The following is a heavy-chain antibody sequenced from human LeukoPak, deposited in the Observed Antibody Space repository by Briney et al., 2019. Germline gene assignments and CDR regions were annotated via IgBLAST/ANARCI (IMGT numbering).Heavy chain of an antibody. CDR1: GFTFSSHW. CDR2: IKQDGSEK. CDR3: VRDSLVGYGHRYFDC. V-gene: IGHV3-7*01. J-gene: IGHJ4*02. D-gene: IGHD5-18*01. Sequence: GGSLRLSCVASGFTFSSHWMSWVRQAPGKGLEWVANIKQDGSEKKYVDSVKGRLTISRDNAKNSLYLQMNSLRVEDTAVYYCVRDSLVGYGHRYFDCWGQGTLVTVSS.